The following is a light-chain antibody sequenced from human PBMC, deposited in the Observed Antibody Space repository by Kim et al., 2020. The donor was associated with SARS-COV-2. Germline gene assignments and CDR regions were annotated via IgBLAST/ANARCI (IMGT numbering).Light chain of an antibody. CDR1: QSVDTY. CDR2: DAS. Sequence: PGERATLSCRASQSVDTYWAWYQQRPGQGPRLLIYDASNRATGIPDRFSGSGSGTDFTLTISSLESEDFAVYYCQQRSNWPPALTFGGGTKVEIK. V-gene: IGKV3-11*01. CDR3: QQRSNWPPALT. J-gene: IGKJ4*01.